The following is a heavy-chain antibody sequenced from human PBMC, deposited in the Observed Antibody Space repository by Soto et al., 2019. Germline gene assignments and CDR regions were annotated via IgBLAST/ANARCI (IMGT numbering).Heavy chain of an antibody. CDR1: GGSISSYY. V-gene: IGHV4-59*08. J-gene: IGHJ4*02. CDR3: ASLSENWNYEIDY. CDR2: IYYSGST. D-gene: IGHD1-7*01. Sequence: SETLSLTCTVSGGSISSYYWSWIRQPPGKGLEWIGYIYYSGSTNYNPSLKSRVTISVDTSKNQFSLKLSSVTAADTAVYYCASLSENWNYEIDYWGQGTLVTVSS.